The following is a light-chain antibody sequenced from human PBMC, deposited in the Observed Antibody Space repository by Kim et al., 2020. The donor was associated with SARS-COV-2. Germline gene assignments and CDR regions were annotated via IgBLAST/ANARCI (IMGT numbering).Light chain of an antibody. CDR3: QHRRNWPLT. CDR2: EAS. CDR1: QGGSSY. Sequence: LSAGERAALSCRASQGGSSYLAWYQQKPGQAPRLLIYEASNRATGIPARFSGSGSGTDFTLTISSLEPEDFAIYYCQHRRNWPLTFGGGTKVDIK. V-gene: IGKV3-11*01. J-gene: IGKJ4*01.